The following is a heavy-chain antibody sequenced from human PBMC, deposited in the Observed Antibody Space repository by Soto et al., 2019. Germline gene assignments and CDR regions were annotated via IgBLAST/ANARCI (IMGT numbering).Heavy chain of an antibody. J-gene: IGHJ3*02. V-gene: IGHV1-69*01. Sequence: QVQLVQSGAEVKKPGSSVKVSSKASGGTFSSYAISWVRQAPGQGLEWMGGIIPIFGTANYAQKFQGRVTITADESTSTAYMELSSRRSEDTAVYYCARDRLDTAMVLDAFDIWGQGTMVTVSS. CDR2: IIPIFGTA. D-gene: IGHD5-18*01. CDR1: GGTFSSYA. CDR3: ARDRLDTAMVLDAFDI.